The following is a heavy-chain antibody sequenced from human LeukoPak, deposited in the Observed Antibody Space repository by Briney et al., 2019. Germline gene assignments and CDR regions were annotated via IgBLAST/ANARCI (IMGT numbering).Heavy chain of an antibody. V-gene: IGHV5-51*01. D-gene: IGHD5-12*01. CDR2: IYPGDSDT. Sequence: GESLKISCKGPGYSFTIYWIGWVRQMPGKGLEWMGIIYPGDSDTRYSPSFQGQVTISADKSISTAYLQWSSLKASDTAMYYCARMYSGYDSYFDYWGQGTLVTVSS. CDR1: GYSFTIYW. J-gene: IGHJ4*02. CDR3: ARMYSGYDSYFDY.